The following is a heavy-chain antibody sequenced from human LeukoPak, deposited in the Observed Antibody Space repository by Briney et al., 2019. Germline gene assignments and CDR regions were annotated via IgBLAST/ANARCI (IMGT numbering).Heavy chain of an antibody. CDR2: IYYSGIT. J-gene: IGHJ4*02. V-gene: IGHV4-39*01. CDR3: ARVGVVFDY. CDR1: GDSISSRRYY. D-gene: IGHD3-16*01. Sequence: PSETLSLTCTVSGDSISSRRYYWGWIRQPPGKGLEGIGSIYYSGITYYNPSLKSRVTISVDTSKNQFSLTLSSVTAADTAVYYCARVGVVFDYWGQGTLVTVSS.